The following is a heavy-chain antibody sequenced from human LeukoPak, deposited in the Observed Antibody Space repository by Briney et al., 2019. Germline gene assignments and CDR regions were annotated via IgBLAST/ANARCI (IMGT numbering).Heavy chain of an antibody. CDR2: IRYNGNNQ. D-gene: IGHD1-26*01. CDR1: GFTFNNYG. Sequence: GGSLRLSCAASGFTFNNYGMHWVRQAPGKGLEWVAFIRYNGNNQYYADSVKGRFTISRDNAKNSLYLQMNSLRAEDTAVYYCARGDTLGASNLFDYWGQGTLVTVSS. CDR3: ARGDTLGASNLFDY. V-gene: IGHV3-30*02. J-gene: IGHJ4*02.